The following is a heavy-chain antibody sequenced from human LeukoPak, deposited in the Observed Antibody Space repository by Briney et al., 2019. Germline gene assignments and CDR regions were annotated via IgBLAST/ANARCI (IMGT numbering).Heavy chain of an antibody. CDR1: GFTFSSYA. CDR2: IKSKTDGGTT. Sequence: PGGSLRLSCAATGFTFSSYAMSWVRQAPGKGLEWVGRIKSKTDGGTTDYAAPVKGRFTISRDDSKNTLYLQMNSLKTEDTAVYYCTTDHVTIFGVVIDWGQGTLVTVSS. V-gene: IGHV3-15*01. D-gene: IGHD3-3*01. J-gene: IGHJ4*02. CDR3: TTDHVTIFGVVID.